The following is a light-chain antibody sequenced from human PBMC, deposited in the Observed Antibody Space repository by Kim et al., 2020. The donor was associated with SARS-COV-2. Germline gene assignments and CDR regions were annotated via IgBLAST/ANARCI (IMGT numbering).Light chain of an antibody. CDR1: QSLLYTDAKTF. V-gene: IGKV2D-29*01. CDR3: MQSLHLPYS. Sequence: QPASSSCKSSQSLLYTDAKTFLSWYLQKPGQPPQLLIYEVSNRFSGVPDRFSGSGSGTDFTLKISRVEAEYVGVYFCMQSLHLPYSFGQGTKLEI. J-gene: IGKJ2*03. CDR2: EVS.